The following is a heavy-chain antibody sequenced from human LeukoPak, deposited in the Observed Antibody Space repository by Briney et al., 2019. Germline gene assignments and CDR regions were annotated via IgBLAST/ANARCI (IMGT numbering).Heavy chain of an antibody. CDR1: GGSFSGYY. CDR3: ARGARGSYSY. Sequence: PSETLSLTCAVYGGSFSGYYWSWIRQPPGKGLEWIGYIFYSGSTNYNPSLKSRVTISVDTSKNQFSLNLSSVTAADTAVYYCARGARGSYSYWGQGTLVTVSS. J-gene: IGHJ4*02. D-gene: IGHD1-26*01. CDR2: IFYSGST. V-gene: IGHV4-59*08.